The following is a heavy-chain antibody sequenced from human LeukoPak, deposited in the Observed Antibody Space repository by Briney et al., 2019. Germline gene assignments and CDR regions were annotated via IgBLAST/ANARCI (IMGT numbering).Heavy chain of an antibody. CDR2: ISSDGSST. CDR1: GFTFSSYW. J-gene: IGHJ4*02. D-gene: IGHD4-17*01. Sequence: GGPLRLSCAASGFTFSSYWMHWVRQAPGKGLVWVSRISSDGSSTTYADSVKGRFTISRDNAKNTLYLHMNSLRAEDTAVYYCASGMYINYGDYWGQGTLVTVSS. V-gene: IGHV3-74*01. CDR3: ASGMYINYGDY.